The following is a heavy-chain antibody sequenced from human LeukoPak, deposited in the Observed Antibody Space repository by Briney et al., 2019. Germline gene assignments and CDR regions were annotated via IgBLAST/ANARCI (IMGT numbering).Heavy chain of an antibody. V-gene: IGHV4-38-2*02. Sequence: SETLSLTYTVSGDSISSGYYWGWIRQPPEKGLEWIGSIYHSGSTYYNPSLKSRVTISVDMSKNHFSLRLRSVTAADTAMYYCARGTLYRGWSYYLDFWGQGSQVTVSS. J-gene: IGHJ4*02. CDR3: ARGTLYRGWSYYLDF. D-gene: IGHD6-19*01. CDR1: GDSISSGYY. CDR2: IYHSGST.